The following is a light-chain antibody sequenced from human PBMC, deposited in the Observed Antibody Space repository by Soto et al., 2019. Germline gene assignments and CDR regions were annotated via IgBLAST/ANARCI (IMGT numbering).Light chain of an antibody. J-gene: IGKJ2*01. Sequence: DIQMTQSPSTLSASVGDRVTITCRASHSISAWLAWYQQKPGKAHKLLIYKASTLGSGVPSRFSGSGSWTEFTLTIGGLQADDFATCYFHQYHSFFNYTFGQGTKLEIK. CDR2: KAS. CDR1: HSISAW. CDR3: HQYHSFFNYT. V-gene: IGKV1-5*03.